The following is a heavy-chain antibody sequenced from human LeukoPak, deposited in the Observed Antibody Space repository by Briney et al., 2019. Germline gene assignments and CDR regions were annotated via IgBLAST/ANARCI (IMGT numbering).Heavy chain of an antibody. V-gene: IGHV4-59*01. CDR3: ARRSTYYFDY. CDR2: IYYSGST. J-gene: IGHJ4*02. Sequence: PSETLSLTCTVSGGSLSSYYWSWIRQPPGKGLEWIGYIYYSGSTNYNPSLKSRVTISVDTSKNQFSLKLSSVTAADTAVYYCARRSTYYFDYWGQGTLVTVSS. CDR1: GGSLSSYY. D-gene: IGHD6-13*01.